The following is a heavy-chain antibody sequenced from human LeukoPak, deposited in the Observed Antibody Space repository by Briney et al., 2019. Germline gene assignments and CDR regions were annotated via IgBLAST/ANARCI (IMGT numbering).Heavy chain of an antibody. D-gene: IGHD3-22*01. V-gene: IGHV3-48*01. CDR2: ISSSSSTI. CDR3: ARAQYYSDSTGYYYLHY. Sequence: GGSLRLSCAASGFTFSSYAMNWVRQAPGKGLEWVSYISSSSSTIYYADSVKGRFTISRDNAKNSLYLQTNSLRAEDTAVYYCARAQYYSDSTGYYYLHYWGQGTLVTVSS. J-gene: IGHJ4*02. CDR1: GFTFSSYA.